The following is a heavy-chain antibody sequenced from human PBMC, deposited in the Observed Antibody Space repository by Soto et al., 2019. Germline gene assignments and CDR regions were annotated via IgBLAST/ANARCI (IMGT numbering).Heavy chain of an antibody. Sequence: PGESQRLSCEAPGDTDRGYGRHWVRQAPDKGLVWVSRINSDGSSTSYADSVKGRFTISRDNAKNTLYLQMNSLRAEDTAVYYCVRTSLVVAAATREDYWGQGTLVTVSS. D-gene: IGHD2-15*01. J-gene: IGHJ4*02. V-gene: IGHV3-74*01. CDR2: INSDGSST. CDR3: VRTSLVVAAATREDY. CDR1: GDTDRGYG.